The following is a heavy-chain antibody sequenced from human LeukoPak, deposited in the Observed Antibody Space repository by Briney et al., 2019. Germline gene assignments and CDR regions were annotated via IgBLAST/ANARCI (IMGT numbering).Heavy chain of an antibody. CDR1: GYSISSGHY. J-gene: IGHJ4*02. Sequence: WETLSLTCAVSGYSISSGHYWGWIRSPAGKGLEWIGSIYCREYIYYAPSLKSRVTISVDTAKNQFSLKRKSVTAADTAVYYCAGFTPAVDYCSQGTLVTVSS. V-gene: IGHV4-38-2*01. CDR2: IYCREYI. CDR3: AGFTPAVDY. D-gene: IGHD3-10*01.